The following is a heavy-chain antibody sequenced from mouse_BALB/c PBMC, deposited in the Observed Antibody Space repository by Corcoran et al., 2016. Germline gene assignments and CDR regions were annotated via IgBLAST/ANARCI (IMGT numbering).Heavy chain of an antibody. CDR3: GSYYGSRWYLDG. J-gene: IGHJ1*01. CDR2: INTYTGEP. Sequence: QIQLVQSGPELKKPGETVKISCKASGYTFTNYGMNWVKQAPGKGLKWMGWINTYTGEPTYADDFKGRFAFSLETSARTAYLQINNLKNEDTATYFCGSYYGSRWYLDGWGAGTTVTVS. V-gene: IGHV9-3-1*01. D-gene: IGHD1-1*01. CDR1: GYTFTNYG.